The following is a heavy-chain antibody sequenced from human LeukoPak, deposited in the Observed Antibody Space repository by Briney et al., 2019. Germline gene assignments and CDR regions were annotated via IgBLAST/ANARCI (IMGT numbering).Heavy chain of an antibody. D-gene: IGHD6-13*01. CDR2: INWNGGST. J-gene: IGHJ6*02. Sequence: PGGSLRLSCAASGFTFSSFGLSWVRQAPGKGLEWVSGINWNGGSTGYADSVKGRFTISRDNAMNSLYLQMNSLRAEDTALYYCARYGIAAAGTALYYYYYGMDVWGQGTTVTVSS. V-gene: IGHV3-20*04. CDR1: GFTFSSFG. CDR3: ARYGIAAAGTALYYYYYGMDV.